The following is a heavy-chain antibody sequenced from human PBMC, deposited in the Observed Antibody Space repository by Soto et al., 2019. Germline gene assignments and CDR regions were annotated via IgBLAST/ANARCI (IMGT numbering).Heavy chain of an antibody. CDR1: GASIRNYY. J-gene: IGHJ6*04. CDR2: VYTPDYT. CDR3: ASSVGHPGYLFSHNGMDG. D-gene: IGHD3-10*01. V-gene: IGHV4-4*08. Sequence: PSGTLALTCSVSGASIRNYYWHWVRQLPGKGLEWIGYVYTPDYTRYNSSLKSRVTISVDTSKSQFSLRLNSVTAADTAVYYCASSVGHPGYLFSHNGMDGRGKGYTV.